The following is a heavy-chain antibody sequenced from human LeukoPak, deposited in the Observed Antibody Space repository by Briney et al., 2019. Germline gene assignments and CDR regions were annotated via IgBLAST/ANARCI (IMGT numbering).Heavy chain of an antibody. Sequence: GASVKVSCKASAYTFTSYGISWVRQAPGQGLEWMGWISTYNGNTNYVQNLQGRVTMTTDTSTSTAYMELRSLRSDDTAVYYCARDRGSGSLLPLDYWGQGTLVTVSS. J-gene: IGHJ4*02. V-gene: IGHV1-18*01. D-gene: IGHD1-26*01. CDR3: ARDRGSGSLLPLDY. CDR2: ISTYNGNT. CDR1: AYTFTSYG.